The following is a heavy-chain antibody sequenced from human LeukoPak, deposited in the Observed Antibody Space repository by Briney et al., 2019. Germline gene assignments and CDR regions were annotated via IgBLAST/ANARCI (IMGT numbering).Heavy chain of an antibody. CDR1: GFSFSASA. CDR3: ARLRIYDDMEY. D-gene: IGHD2/OR15-2a*01. J-gene: IGHJ4*02. V-gene: IGHV3-48*01. Sequence: GGSLRLSCTASGFSFSASAMHWVRQAPGKGLEWLSFITSGGSNINYADSVRGRFTISRDNVNNTLFLQMNSLRVEDTAVYYCARLRIYDDMEYWGQGTLVTVSS. CDR2: ITSGGSNI.